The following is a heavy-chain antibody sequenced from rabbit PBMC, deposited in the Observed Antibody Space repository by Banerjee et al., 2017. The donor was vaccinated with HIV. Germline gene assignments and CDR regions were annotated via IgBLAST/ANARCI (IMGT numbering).Heavy chain of an antibody. Sequence: QEQLVESGGGLVQPGGSLKLSCKASGFDFSAYGVSWVRQAPGKGLEWIGYIDPLFGSTYYASWVNGRFSISRENTQNTVYLKLNSLTAADTATYFCARGVYYHYTDVGSFPDAFDPRGQGTLVTVS. V-gene: IGHV1S47*01. CDR1: GFDFSAYG. CDR3: ARGVYYHYTDVGSFPDAFDP. J-gene: IGHJ2*01. D-gene: IGHD8-1*01. CDR2: IDPLFGST.